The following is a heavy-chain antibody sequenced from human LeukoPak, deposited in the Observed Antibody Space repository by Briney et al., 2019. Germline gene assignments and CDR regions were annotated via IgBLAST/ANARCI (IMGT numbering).Heavy chain of an antibody. D-gene: IGHD3-10*01. CDR1: GFTFSDYY. V-gene: IGHV3-11*04. CDR3: ARALWLGEGFLDY. CDR2: ISSSGSTI. Sequence: GGSLRLSCPASGFTFSDYYMSWIRQAPGKGLEWVSHISSSGSTIYYADSMKGRFTISRDNAKNSLYLQMNSLRAEDTAVYYCARALWLGEGFLDYWGQGTLVTVSS. J-gene: IGHJ4*02.